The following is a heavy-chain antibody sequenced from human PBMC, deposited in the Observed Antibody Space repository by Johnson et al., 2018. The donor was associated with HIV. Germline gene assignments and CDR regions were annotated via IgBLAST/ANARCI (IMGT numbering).Heavy chain of an antibody. Sequence: VQLVESGGGIVQPGGSLRLSCAASGFTFSSYDMHWVRQATGKGLEWVSAIGTAGDTYYPGSVKGRFTISRENAKNSLYLQMNSLRAGDTAVYYCARVMYGGSAKSAAFDIWGRGTMVTVSS. CDR3: ARVMYGGSAKSAAFDI. CDR1: GFTFSSYD. V-gene: IGHV3-13*01. D-gene: IGHD1-26*01. J-gene: IGHJ3*02. CDR2: IGTAGDT.